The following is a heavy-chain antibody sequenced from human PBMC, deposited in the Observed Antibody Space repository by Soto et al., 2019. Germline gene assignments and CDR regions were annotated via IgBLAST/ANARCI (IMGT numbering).Heavy chain of an antibody. CDR1: GFTFSTYA. CDR3: AIDTYCANGVCYKFDY. J-gene: IGHJ4*02. CDR2: TSGSGVNT. D-gene: IGHD2-8*01. Sequence: GGSLRLSCAASGFTFSTYAITWVRQAPGKGLEWVSGTSGSGVNTYYADSVKGRFTISRDNSKNTLYLQMDSLRAEDTAVYYCAIDTYCANGVCYKFDYWGQGTLVTVSS. V-gene: IGHV3-23*01.